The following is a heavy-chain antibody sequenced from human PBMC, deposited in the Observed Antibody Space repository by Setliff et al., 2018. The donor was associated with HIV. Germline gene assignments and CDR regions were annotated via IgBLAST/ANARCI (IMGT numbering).Heavy chain of an antibody. CDR1: GGSITSGSVY. CDR3: ARGSYTVRIDY. J-gene: IGHJ4*02. V-gene: IGHV4-61*02. CDR2: IYSNGRT. Sequence: PSETLSLPCTVSGGSITSGSVYWSWTRQPAGKGLEWIGRIYSNGRTTHNPSLKSRVTISRDTSENQFSLRLSSVTAADTAVYYCARGSYTVRIDYWGQGTRVT. D-gene: IGHD3-10*01.